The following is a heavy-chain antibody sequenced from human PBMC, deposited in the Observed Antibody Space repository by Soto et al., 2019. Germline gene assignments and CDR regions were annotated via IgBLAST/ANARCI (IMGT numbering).Heavy chain of an antibody. CDR1: GFTFSSYS. Sequence: GGSLRLSCAASGFTFSSYSMNWVRQAPGKGLERVSYISSSSSTIYYADSVKGRFTISRDNAKNSLYLQMNSLRAEDTAVYYCARDTAMVKGRKDAFDIWGQGTMVTVSS. CDR3: ARDTAMVKGRKDAFDI. CDR2: ISSSSSTI. D-gene: IGHD5-18*01. J-gene: IGHJ3*02. V-gene: IGHV3-48*01.